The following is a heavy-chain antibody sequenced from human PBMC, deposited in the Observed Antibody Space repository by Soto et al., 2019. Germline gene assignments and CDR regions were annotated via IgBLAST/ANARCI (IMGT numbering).Heavy chain of an antibody. Sequence: SQTLSLTCXISGDSVSSNSAAWNWIRQSPSRGLEWLGRTYYRSKWYNDYAVSVKSRITINPDTSKNQFSLQLNSVTPEDTAVYYCARSSIAARYYYYGMDVWGQGTTVTVSS. CDR1: GDSVSSNSAA. J-gene: IGHJ6*02. D-gene: IGHD6-6*01. CDR3: ARSSIAARYYYYGMDV. V-gene: IGHV6-1*01. CDR2: TYYRSKWYN.